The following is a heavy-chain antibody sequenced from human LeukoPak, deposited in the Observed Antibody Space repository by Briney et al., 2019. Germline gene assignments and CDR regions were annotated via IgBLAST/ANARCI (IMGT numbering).Heavy chain of an antibody. V-gene: IGHV3-7*01. Sequence: GGSLRLSCAASGFTFSSYGMHWVRQAPGKGLEWVASIKQDGSEKYYVDSVKGRFTISRDNAKNSVYLQMNSLRAEDTAVYFCARDRNTDFWSGYYTNYFDDWGQGTLVTVSS. J-gene: IGHJ4*02. CDR3: ARDRNTDFWSGYYTNYFDD. CDR1: GFTFSSYG. CDR2: IKQDGSEK. D-gene: IGHD3-3*01.